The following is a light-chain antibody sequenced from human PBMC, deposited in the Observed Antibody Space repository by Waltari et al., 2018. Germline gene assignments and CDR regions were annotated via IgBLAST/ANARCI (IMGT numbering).Light chain of an antibody. CDR3: QSYDSNNPVV. V-gene: IGLV6-57*04. CDR1: SGSIASNY. CDR2: EDT. Sequence: FMLTQPHSVSESPGKTVTISCTRRSGSIASNYVQWYQQRPGSAPTTVIYEDTQRPSGVPDRFSGSIDSSTNSASLTISGLKTEDEADYYCQSYDSNNPVVVGGGTKLTVL. J-gene: IGLJ2*01.